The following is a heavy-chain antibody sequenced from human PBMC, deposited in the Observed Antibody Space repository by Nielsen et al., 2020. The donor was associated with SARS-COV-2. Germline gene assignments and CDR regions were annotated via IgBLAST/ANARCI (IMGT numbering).Heavy chain of an antibody. CDR1: GFTFSSYS. V-gene: IGHV3-48*02. Sequence: GESLKIFCAASGFTFSSYSMNWVRQAPGKGLEWVSYISSSSSTIYYADTVKGRFTISRDNAKNSLYLQMNSLRDEDTAVYYCARRGGYCSSTSCYWWFDPWGQGTLVTVSS. J-gene: IGHJ5*02. CDR2: ISSSSSTI. CDR3: ARRGGYCSSTSCYWWFDP. D-gene: IGHD2-2*01.